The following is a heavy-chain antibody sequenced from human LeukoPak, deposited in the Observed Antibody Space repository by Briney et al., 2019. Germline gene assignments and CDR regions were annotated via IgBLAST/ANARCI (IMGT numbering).Heavy chain of an antibody. CDR3: ARDRSYGPDH. Sequence: SETLCLTCTVSGDSISGYYWSWIRQFAGKGLEWIGRINTSGSTNYKPSLKSRVTMSVDTSKNQFSLKLSPVTAADTAVYYCARDRSYGPDHWGQGTLVTVSS. CDR2: INTSGST. V-gene: IGHV4-4*07. CDR1: GDSISGYY. J-gene: IGHJ4*02. D-gene: IGHD5-18*01.